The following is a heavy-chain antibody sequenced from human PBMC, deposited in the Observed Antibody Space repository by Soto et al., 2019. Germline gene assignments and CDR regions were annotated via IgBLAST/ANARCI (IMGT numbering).Heavy chain of an antibody. CDR3: AREQYSGYALSSLFDY. CDR2: ISAYNGNT. J-gene: IGHJ4*02. Sequence: QVPLVQSGAEVKKPGASVKVSCKASGYTFTSYGISWVRQAPGQGLERMGWISAYNGNTNYAQKLQGRVTMTTDTSTSTAYMELRSLRSDDTAVYYCAREQYSGYALSSLFDYWGQGTLVTVSS. CDR1: GYTFTSYG. V-gene: IGHV1-18*01. D-gene: IGHD5-12*01.